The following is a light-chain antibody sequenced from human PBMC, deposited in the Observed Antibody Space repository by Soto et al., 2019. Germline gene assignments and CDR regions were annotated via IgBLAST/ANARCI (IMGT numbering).Light chain of an antibody. J-gene: IGKJ1*01. CDR3: QQYFTGRT. V-gene: IGKV3-15*01. CDR2: GAS. Sequence: EILMTQSPASVSVSPGERATLSCRASQSVRSALAWYQHRPGQAPRLVIYGASTRATGIPDRFSGSGSETEFTLTISSLQSEDLAVYYCQQYFTGRTVGQGTKVDIK. CDR1: QSVRSA.